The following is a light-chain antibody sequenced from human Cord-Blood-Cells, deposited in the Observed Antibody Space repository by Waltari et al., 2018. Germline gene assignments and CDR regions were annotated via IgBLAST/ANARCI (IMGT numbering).Light chain of an antibody. Sequence: QSALTQPASVSGSPGPSNTISCTGTSSDAGGYNYVSWYQQHPGKPPKLMIYDVSNRPSVFLNRFSGAKAGNTASLTISGLQAADEADYYCSSYTSSSVVFGGGTKLTVL. CDR1: SSDAGGYNY. J-gene: IGLJ2*01. V-gene: IGLV2-14*01. CDR3: SSYTSSSVV. CDR2: DVS.